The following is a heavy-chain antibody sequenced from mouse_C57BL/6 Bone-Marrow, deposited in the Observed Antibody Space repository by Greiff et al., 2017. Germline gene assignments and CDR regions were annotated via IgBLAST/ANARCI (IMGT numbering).Heavy chain of an antibody. CDR1: GYAFSSSW. Sequence: QVQLQQSGPELVKPGASVKISCKASGYAFSSSWMNWVKQRPGKGLEWIGRIYPGDGDTNYNGKFKGKATLTADKSSSTAYMQLSSLTSEDSAVYFCARSYYGSSYWDYWGQGTTLTVSS. V-gene: IGHV1-82*01. D-gene: IGHD1-1*01. CDR3: ARSYYGSSYWDY. CDR2: IYPGDGDT. J-gene: IGHJ2*01.